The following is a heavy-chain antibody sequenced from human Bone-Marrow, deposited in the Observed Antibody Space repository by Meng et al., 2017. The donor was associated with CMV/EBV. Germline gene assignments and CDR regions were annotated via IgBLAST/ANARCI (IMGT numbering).Heavy chain of an antibody. Sequence: GGSLRLSCAASGFTFEDYAMHWVRQAPGKGLEWVSGVTWNSGNIGYADSVKGRFTISRDNAKNSLYLQMDNLRSEDTALYYCVKDRNYGVYVGSDYWGQGKLVNVAS. CDR3: VKDRNYGVYVGSDY. CDR2: VTWNSGNI. D-gene: IGHD2-8*01. CDR1: GFTFEDYA. V-gene: IGHV3-9*01. J-gene: IGHJ4*02.